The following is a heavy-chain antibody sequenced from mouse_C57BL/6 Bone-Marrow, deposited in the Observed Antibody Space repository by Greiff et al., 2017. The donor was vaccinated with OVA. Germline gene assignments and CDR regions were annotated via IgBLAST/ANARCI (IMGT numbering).Heavy chain of an antibody. J-gene: IGHJ3*01. V-gene: IGHV5-4*03. CDR2: ISDGGSYT. CDR1: GFTFSSYA. D-gene: IGHD2-10*01. CDR3: AAYLEGFAY. Sequence: EVKLVESGGGLVKPGGSLKLSCAASGFTFSSYAMSWVRQTPEKRLEWVATISDGGSYTYYPDNVKGRFTISRDNAKNNLYLQMSHLKSEDTAMYYCAAYLEGFAYWGQGTLVTVSA.